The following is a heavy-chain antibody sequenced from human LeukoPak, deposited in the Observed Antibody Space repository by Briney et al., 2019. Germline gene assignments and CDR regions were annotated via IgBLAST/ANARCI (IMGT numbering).Heavy chain of an antibody. Sequence: SETLSLTCTVSGGSVSSGSYYWSWIRQPPGKGLEWIGYIYYSGSTNYNPSPKSRVTISVDTSKNQFSLKLSSVTAADTAVYYCAREIYGDLIDYWGQGTLVTVSS. CDR3: AREIYGDLIDY. J-gene: IGHJ4*02. V-gene: IGHV4-61*01. CDR2: IYYSGST. D-gene: IGHD4-17*01. CDR1: GGSVSSGSYY.